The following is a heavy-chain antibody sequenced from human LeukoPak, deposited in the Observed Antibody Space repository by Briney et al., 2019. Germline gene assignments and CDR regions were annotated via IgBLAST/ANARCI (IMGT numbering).Heavy chain of an antibody. V-gene: IGHV3-7*01. D-gene: IGHD6-6*01. CDR3: ASYSSSSEGAFDI. CDR2: IKQDGSEK. CDR1: GFTFSSYW. J-gene: IGHJ3*02. Sequence: TGGSLRLSCAASGFTFSSYWMSWVRQALGKGLEWVANIKQDGSEKYYVDSVKGRFTISRDNAKNSLYLQMNSLRAEDTAVYYCASYSSSSEGAFDIWGQGTMVTVSS.